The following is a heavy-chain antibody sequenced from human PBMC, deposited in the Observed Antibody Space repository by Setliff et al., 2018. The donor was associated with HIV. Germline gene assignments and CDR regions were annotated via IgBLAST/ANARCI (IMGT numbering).Heavy chain of an antibody. V-gene: IGHV4-39*01. CDR1: GVSINRTNHY. CDR3: ARVPVPGANWFDP. Sequence: SETLSLTCSVSGVSINRTNHYWGWIRQSPGKSLEWIGSVSQSGSTYYNPSLKSRITISVDRSKNLFSLKLISVTAADQGVYYCARVPVPGANWFDPWGLGTLVTVSS. CDR2: VSQSGST. J-gene: IGHJ5*02.